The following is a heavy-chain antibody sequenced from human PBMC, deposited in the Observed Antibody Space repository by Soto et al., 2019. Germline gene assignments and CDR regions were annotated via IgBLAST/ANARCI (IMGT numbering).Heavy chain of an antibody. Sequence: SETLSLTCTVSGDSIISASYYWGWVRQPPGKGLEWIGSTHNRGSTYYNPSLYSRITTSVDTSKNHFFLKVTSVTAADTAMYYCVRHPAAPETNWQNYYFDNWGQETLVTVSS. CDR1: GDSIISASYY. V-gene: IGHV4-39*01. J-gene: IGHJ4*02. D-gene: IGHD6-13*01. CDR2: THNRGST. CDR3: VRHPAAPETNWQNYYFDN.